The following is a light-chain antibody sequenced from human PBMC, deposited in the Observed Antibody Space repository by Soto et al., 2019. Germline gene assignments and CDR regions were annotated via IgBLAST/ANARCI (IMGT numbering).Light chain of an antibody. CDR3: QKYNSAPPWT. CDR2: AAS. CDR1: QGISNY. J-gene: IGKJ1*01. V-gene: IGKV1-27*01. Sequence: KVTESPASLSASVGGRGTSTCRASQGISNYFAWYQQKPGKVPKLLIYAASTLQSGVPSRFSGSGSGTDFTLTISSLQPEDVAAYYCQKYNSAPPWTFGQGTKVDIK.